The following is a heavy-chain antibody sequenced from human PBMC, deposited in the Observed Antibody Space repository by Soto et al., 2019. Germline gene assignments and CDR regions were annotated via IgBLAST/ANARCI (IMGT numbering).Heavy chain of an antibody. Sequence: VSCKASGYTFTGYYMHWVRQAPGQGLEWMGWINPNSGGTNYAQKFQGRVTMTRDTSISTAYMELSRLRSDDTAVYYCARELTIAAPHYYGMDVWGQGTTVTVSS. J-gene: IGHJ6*02. D-gene: IGHD6-13*01. CDR2: INPNSGGT. CDR3: ARELTIAAPHYYGMDV. CDR1: GYTFTGYY. V-gene: IGHV1-2*02.